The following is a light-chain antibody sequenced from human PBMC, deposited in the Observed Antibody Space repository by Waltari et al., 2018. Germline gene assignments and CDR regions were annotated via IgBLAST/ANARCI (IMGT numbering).Light chain of an antibody. CDR1: QSLVHSDGNTH. Sequence: DVVMTQSPLSLPVTLGQPASISCPSSQSLVHSDGNTHLVWFHQRPGQSPRRLIYKVSTRDAVVPDRVSVGGSATDFTLRSSRVEAEDVGVYYCMQGTHWPYTFGQGTKLDIK. CDR3: MQGTHWPYT. CDR2: KVS. V-gene: IGKV2-30*02. J-gene: IGKJ2*01.